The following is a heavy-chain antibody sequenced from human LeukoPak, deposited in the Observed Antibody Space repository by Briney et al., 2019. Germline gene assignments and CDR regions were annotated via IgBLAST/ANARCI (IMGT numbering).Heavy chain of an antibody. D-gene: IGHD3-9*01. CDR3: AKGKAYDNLDWFDP. Sequence: GGSLRLSCAASGFTFSNYAMTWVRQAPGKGLEWVSSIIGSGGLTFYADSVKGRFTISRDSSKNMVYLQMNSLRAEDTAKYYCAKGKAYDNLDWFDPWGQGTLVTVSS. CDR1: GFTFSNYA. J-gene: IGHJ5*02. CDR2: IIGSGGLT. V-gene: IGHV3-23*01.